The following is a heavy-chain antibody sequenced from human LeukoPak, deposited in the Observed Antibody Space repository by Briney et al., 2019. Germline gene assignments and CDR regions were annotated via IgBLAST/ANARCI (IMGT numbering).Heavy chain of an antibody. D-gene: IGHD3-10*01. CDR3: ASQGGLLWFGELSGGMDV. CDR1: GFTFSSYS. V-gene: IGHV3-30-3*01. Sequence: GGSLRLSCAASGFTFSSYSMNWVRQAPGKGLEWVAFISYDGSNKYYADSVKGRFTISRDNSKNTLYLQMNSLRAEDTAVYYCASQGGLLWFGELSGGMDVWGQGTTVTVSS. J-gene: IGHJ6*02. CDR2: ISYDGSNK.